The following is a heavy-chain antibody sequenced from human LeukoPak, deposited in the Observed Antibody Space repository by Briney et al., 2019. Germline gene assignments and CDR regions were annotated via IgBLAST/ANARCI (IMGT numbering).Heavy chain of an antibody. V-gene: IGHV3-21*01. Sequence: PGGSLRLSCAASGFTFSSYSMNWVRQAPGKGLEWVSSISSSSSYIYYADSVKGRFTISRDNAKNSLYLQMNSLRAEDTAVYYCARSRPGYGSGSYYMGLLDYWGQGTLVTVSS. CDR3: ARSRPGYGSGSYYMGLLDY. D-gene: IGHD3-10*01. CDR1: GFTFSSYS. CDR2: ISSSSSYI. J-gene: IGHJ4*02.